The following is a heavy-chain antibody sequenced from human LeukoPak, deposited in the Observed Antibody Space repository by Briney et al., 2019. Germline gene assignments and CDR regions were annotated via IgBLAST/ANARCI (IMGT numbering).Heavy chain of an antibody. CDR2: IWYDGSNK. V-gene: IGHV3-33*03. J-gene: IGHJ4*02. D-gene: IGHD3-22*01. CDR1: GFTLSSYG. Sequence: GGALRLSCAASGFTLSSYGRHWLRQAAAKGLEGVAVIWYDGSNKYYADSVKGRFTISRDNAKNTLYLQMNSLRDDDTAVYYCATSHLTSGYSFDYWGQGTLVTVSS. CDR3: ATSHLTSGYSFDY.